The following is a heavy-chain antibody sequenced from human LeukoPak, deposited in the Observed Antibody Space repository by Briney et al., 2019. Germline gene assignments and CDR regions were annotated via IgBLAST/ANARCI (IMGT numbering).Heavy chain of an antibody. CDR1: GFTFSSYS. Sequence: PGGSLRLSCAASGFTFSSYSMNWVRQAPGKGLEWVSSISSSSSYIYYADSVKGRFTISRDNAKNSLYLQMNSLRAEDTAVYYCARGYDFWSGYYSTQPDYYYYYMDVWGKGTTVTVSS. D-gene: IGHD3-3*01. CDR3: ARGYDFWSGYYSTQPDYYYYYMDV. J-gene: IGHJ6*03. V-gene: IGHV3-21*01. CDR2: ISSSSSYI.